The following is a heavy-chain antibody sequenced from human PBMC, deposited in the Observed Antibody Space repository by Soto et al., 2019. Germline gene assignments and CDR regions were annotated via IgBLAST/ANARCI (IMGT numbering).Heavy chain of an antibody. V-gene: IGHV4-61*08. CDR2: VYYSGTT. J-gene: IGHJ4*02. D-gene: IGHD3-10*01. Sequence: SETLSLTCTVSGGSIDSGDYYWSWNRQPPGKGLEWIGYVYYSGTTNYNPFLKSRVTLSLDKSKNQFSLKMNSVTAADTAVYYCARGSNPYYGSGSYYPQDYWGQGTLVTVSS. CDR3: ARGSNPYYGSGSYYPQDY. CDR1: GGSIDSGDYY.